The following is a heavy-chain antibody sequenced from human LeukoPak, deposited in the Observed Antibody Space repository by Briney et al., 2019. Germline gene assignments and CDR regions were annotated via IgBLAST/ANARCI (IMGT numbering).Heavy chain of an antibody. CDR2: IIPIFGTA. V-gene: IGHV1-69*05. J-gene: IGHJ6*03. CDR3: ARGSSSLDYYYYYMDV. CDR1: GGAFSSYA. Sequence: GASVKVSCKASGGAFSSYAISWVRQAPGQGLEWMGGIIPIFGTANYAQKFQGRVTITTDESTSTAYMELSSLRSEDTAVYYCARGSSSLDYYYYYMDVWGKGTTVTVSS. D-gene: IGHD6-6*01.